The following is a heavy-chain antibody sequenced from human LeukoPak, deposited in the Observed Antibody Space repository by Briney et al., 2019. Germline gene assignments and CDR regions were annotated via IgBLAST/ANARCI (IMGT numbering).Heavy chain of an antibody. CDR2: INAYNGNT. J-gene: IGHJ3*02. Sequence: ASVKVSCKASGYTFTSYGISWVRQAPGQGLEWMGWINAYNGNTNYAQKLQGRVTMTTDTSTSTAYMELRSLRSDDTAVYYCARVQGNYYDSSGPRVAFDIWGQGTMVTVSS. V-gene: IGHV1-18*01. CDR3: ARVQGNYYDSSGPRVAFDI. D-gene: IGHD3-22*01. CDR1: GYTFTSYG.